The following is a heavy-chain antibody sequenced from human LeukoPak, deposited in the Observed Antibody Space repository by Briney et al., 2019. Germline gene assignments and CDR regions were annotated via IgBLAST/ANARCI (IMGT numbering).Heavy chain of an antibody. CDR3: ARDISGNYFDS. D-gene: IGHD6-25*01. Sequence: PGGSLRLSCVASGLIFDDSLLHWVRQAPGKGLEWISLISRDGSTPYYADSGKGRFTISRDNSKNSLFLQMNSLTPEDTAVYYCARDISGNYFDSWGQGTLVTVSS. CDR1: GLIFDDSL. J-gene: IGHJ4*02. V-gene: IGHV3-43*01. CDR2: ISRDGSTP.